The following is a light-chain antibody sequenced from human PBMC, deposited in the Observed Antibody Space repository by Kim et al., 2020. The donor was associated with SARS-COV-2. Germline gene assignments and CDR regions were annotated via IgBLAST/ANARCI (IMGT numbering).Light chain of an antibody. J-gene: IGKJ3*01. Sequence: DIVLTQSPGTLSLSPGERATLSCRATESINSDFLAWYQQTPGQAPRLLNYDASRRATGITDRFSGSGSGTDFTLSISRLETEDFAVYYCQQYGSSPFTFGPGTKVDIK. CDR3: QQYGSSPFT. V-gene: IGKV3-20*01. CDR2: DAS. CDR1: ESINSDF.